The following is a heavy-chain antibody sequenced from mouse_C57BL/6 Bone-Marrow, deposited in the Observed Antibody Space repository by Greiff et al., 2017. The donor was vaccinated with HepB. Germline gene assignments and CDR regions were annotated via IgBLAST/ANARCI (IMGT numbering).Heavy chain of an antibody. Sequence: EVQLVESGGDLVKPGGSLKLSCAASGFTFSSYGMSWVRQTPDKRLEWVATISSGGSYTYYPDSVKGRFTISRDNAKNTLYLQMSSLKSEDTAMYYCATPYYYGSSRDWYFDVWGTGTTVTVSS. V-gene: IGHV5-6*01. J-gene: IGHJ1*03. CDR3: ATPYYYGSSRDWYFDV. CDR1: GFTFSSYG. CDR2: ISSGGSYT. D-gene: IGHD1-1*01.